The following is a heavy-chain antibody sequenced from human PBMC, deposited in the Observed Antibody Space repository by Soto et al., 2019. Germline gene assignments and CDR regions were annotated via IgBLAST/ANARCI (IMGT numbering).Heavy chain of an antibody. Sequence: ASVNVSCKASGGTFSSYAISWVRQATGQGLEWMGWMNPNSGNTGYAQKFQGRVTMTRNTSISTAYMELSSLRSEDTAVYYCARGPYYYDSSGYWVYWGQGTLVTVSS. V-gene: IGHV1-8*02. CDR1: GGTFSSYA. CDR2: MNPNSGNT. CDR3: ARGPYYYDSSGYWVY. D-gene: IGHD3-22*01. J-gene: IGHJ4*02.